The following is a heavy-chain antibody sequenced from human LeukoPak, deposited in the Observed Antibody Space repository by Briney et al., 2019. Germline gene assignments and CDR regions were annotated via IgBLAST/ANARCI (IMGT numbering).Heavy chain of an antibody. CDR3: ARDDDNSGYCPFGY. CDR1: GYTFTDYY. Sequence: ASVKVSCKASGYTFTDYYIHWVRQAPGRGLEWMGVMNPSVGSTSYAQKLQGRVTMTRDTSTSTVYMELSSLIPEDTAVYFCARDDDNSGYCPFGYWGQGTLVTVSS. CDR2: MNPSVGST. D-gene: IGHD3-22*01. J-gene: IGHJ4*02. V-gene: IGHV1-46*01.